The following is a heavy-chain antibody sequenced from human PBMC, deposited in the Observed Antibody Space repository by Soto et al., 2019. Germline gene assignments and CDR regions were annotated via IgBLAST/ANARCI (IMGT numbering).Heavy chain of an antibody. V-gene: IGHV1-18*01. CDR2: ISAYNGNT. CDR3: AREPQWLVRSDYYYGMDV. D-gene: IGHD6-19*01. J-gene: IGHJ6*02. Sequence: ASVKVSCKASGYTFTSYGISWVRQAPGQGLEWMGWISAYNGNTNYAQKLQGRVTMTTDTSTSTAYMELRSLRSDDTAVYYCAREPQWLVRSDYYYGMDVWGQGTTVTVSS. CDR1: GYTFTSYG.